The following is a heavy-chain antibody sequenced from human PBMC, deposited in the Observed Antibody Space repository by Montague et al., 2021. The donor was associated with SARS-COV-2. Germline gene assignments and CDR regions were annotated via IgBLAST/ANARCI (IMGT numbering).Heavy chain of an antibody. CDR2: ISYDGSNK. D-gene: IGHD2-21*02. CDR1: GFTFSSYA. J-gene: IGHJ6*02. Sequence: SLRLSCAASGFTFSSYAMHWVRQAPGKGLEWVAVISYDGSNKYYADSVKGRFTIPRDNSKSTLYLQMNSLRAEDTAVYYCAKDIHIVVVTGMDVWGQGTTVTVSS. CDR3: AKDIHIVVVTGMDV. V-gene: IGHV3-30*04.